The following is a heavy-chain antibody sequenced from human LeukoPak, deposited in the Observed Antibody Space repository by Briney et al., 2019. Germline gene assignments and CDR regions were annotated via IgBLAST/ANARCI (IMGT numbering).Heavy chain of an antibody. CDR2: ISPNGGTK. J-gene: IGHJ4*02. CDR1: GFSFSDYE. Sequence: GGSLRLSCAASGFSFSDYEMNWVRQSPAKGLEWVPNISPNGGTKYYAGSVKGRFTISRDNAKNSLYLQMNSLRAEDTGVYFCSKLAVASADSWGQGTLVTVSS. V-gene: IGHV3-48*03. D-gene: IGHD6-19*01. CDR3: SKLAVASADS.